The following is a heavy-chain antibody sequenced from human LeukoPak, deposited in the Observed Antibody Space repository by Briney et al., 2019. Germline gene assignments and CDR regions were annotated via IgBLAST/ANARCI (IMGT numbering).Heavy chain of an antibody. Sequence: GGSLRLSCAASGFIFSGYAMHWVRQAPGKGLEWVAVISYDGGKTYYADAAEGRFTISRDNSKSTLYLQINSLRSEDTAVYYCARGFNDFWSGSQLDYWGQGTLVTVSS. D-gene: IGHD3-3*01. CDR2: ISYDGGKT. CDR1: GFIFSGYA. J-gene: IGHJ4*02. V-gene: IGHV3-30-3*01. CDR3: ARGFNDFWSGSQLDY.